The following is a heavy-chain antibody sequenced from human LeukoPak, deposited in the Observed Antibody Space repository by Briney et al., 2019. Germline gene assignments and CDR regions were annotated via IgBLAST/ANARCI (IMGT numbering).Heavy chain of an antibody. V-gene: IGHV5-51*01. CDR3: ARPQLGGYYFDY. CDR1: GYGFTNYW. J-gene: IGHJ4*02. CDR2: IYPGDSES. Sequence: GESLKISCKVSGYGFTNYWIGWVRQMPGKGLEWMGIIYPGDSESRYSLSFQGQVTFSADKSISTVYLQWSGLKASDTAIYYCARPQLGGYYFDYWGQGTLVTVSS. D-gene: IGHD3-16*01.